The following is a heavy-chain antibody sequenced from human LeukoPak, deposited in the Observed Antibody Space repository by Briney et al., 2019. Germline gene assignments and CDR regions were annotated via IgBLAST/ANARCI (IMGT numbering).Heavy chain of an antibody. V-gene: IGHV3-30-3*01. CDR2: ISSDGINK. J-gene: IGHJ6*02. Sequence: PGGSLRLSCAASGFTFSDYAMHWARQAPGKGLEWVALISSDGINKYYADSVKGRFTISRDNSKNTLYLQMNSLRAEDTAVYYCARDKVIAVAGTPDYYYYGMDVWGQGTTVTVSS. D-gene: IGHD6-19*01. CDR3: ARDKVIAVAGTPDYYYYGMDV. CDR1: GFTFSDYA.